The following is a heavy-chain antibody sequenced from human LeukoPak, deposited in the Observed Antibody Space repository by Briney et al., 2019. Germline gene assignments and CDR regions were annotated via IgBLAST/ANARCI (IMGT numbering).Heavy chain of an antibody. CDR3: ARLRLMYYYGSGARYYSYYYYMDV. Sequence: GESLKISCKGAGYSFSNYWICWLRQMPGKGLEGMGIIYPGDSNTRYSQSLQGHVTISADKSISTAYLQWSSLKASDTPMYYCARLRLMYYYGSGARYYSYYYYMDVWGKGTTVTISS. V-gene: IGHV5-51*01. CDR2: IYPGDSNT. J-gene: IGHJ6*03. CDR1: GYSFSNYW. D-gene: IGHD3-10*01.